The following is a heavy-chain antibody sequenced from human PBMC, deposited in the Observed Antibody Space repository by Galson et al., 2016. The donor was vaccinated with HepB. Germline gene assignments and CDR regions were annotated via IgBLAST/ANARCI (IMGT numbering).Heavy chain of an antibody. CDR3: ARGISSRGFDWFDP. V-gene: IGHV1-2*02. D-gene: IGHD2-21*01. CDR1: GYSFTGHY. Sequence: SVKVSCKASGYSFTGHYIHWMRQAPGQGLEWMGWVNPSSGGTFYAQKFQGRVTMTRDTSISTVYVEVTRLTSNDTAVYYCARGISSRGFDWFDPWGQGTRVTVSS. CDR2: VNPSSGGT. J-gene: IGHJ5*02.